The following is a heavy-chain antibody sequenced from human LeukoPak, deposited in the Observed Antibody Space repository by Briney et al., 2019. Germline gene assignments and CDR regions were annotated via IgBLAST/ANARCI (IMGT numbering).Heavy chain of an antibody. CDR3: ARGSSIFDC. CDR1: GGSFSGYY. CDR2: INHSGST. Sequence: PSETLSLTCAVYGGSFSGYYWSWIRQPPGKGLEWIGEINHSGSTNYNPSLKSRVTISVDTSKNQFSLKLSSVTAADTAVYYCARGSSIFDCWGQGTLVTVSS. D-gene: IGHD6-6*01. V-gene: IGHV4-34*01. J-gene: IGHJ4*02.